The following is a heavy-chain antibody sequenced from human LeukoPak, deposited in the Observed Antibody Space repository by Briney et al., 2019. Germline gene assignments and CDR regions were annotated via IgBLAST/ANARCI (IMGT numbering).Heavy chain of an antibody. D-gene: IGHD2-2*01. CDR3: ARGYCSSTSCFKNLFDY. J-gene: IGHJ4*02. CDR1: GYTFTGYY. V-gene: IGHV1-2*02. Sequence: ASVKVSCKASGYTFTGYYMHWVRQAPGQGLEWMGWINPNSGGTNYAQKFQGRVTMTRDTSISTAYMELSRLRSDDTAVYYCARGYCSSTSCFKNLFDYWGQGTLVTVSS. CDR2: INPNSGGT.